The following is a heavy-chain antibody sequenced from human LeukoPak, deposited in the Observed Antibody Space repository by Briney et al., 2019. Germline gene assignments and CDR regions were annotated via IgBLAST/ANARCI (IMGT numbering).Heavy chain of an antibody. CDR3: ARDMEQQLVSDY. J-gene: IGHJ4*02. Sequence: ASVKVSCKASGYSFTSNYIHWVRQAPGQGLEWMGIINPSGGSTSYAQKFQGRVTMTRDTSTSTVYMELSSLRSEDTAVYYCARDMEQQLVSDYWGQGTLVTVSS. V-gene: IGHV1-46*01. D-gene: IGHD6-13*01. CDR2: INPSGGST. CDR1: GYSFTSNY.